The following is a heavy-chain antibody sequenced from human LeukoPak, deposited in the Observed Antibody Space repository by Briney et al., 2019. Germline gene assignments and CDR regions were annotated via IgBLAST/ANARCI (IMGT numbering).Heavy chain of an antibody. Sequence: PGGSLRLSCAASGVTFSSYGMHWVRQAPGKGLEWVAVISYDGSNKYYADSVKGRFTISRDNSKNTLYLQMNSLRAEDTAVYYCAKDLVVVVAATLYGYYYYGMDVWGQGTTVTVSS. J-gene: IGHJ6*02. V-gene: IGHV3-30*18. CDR2: ISYDGSNK. CDR1: GVTFSSYG. D-gene: IGHD2-15*01. CDR3: AKDLVVVVAATLYGYYYYGMDV.